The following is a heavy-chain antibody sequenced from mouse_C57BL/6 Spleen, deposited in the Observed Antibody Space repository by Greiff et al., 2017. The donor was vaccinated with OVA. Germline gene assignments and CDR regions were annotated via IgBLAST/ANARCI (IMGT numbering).Heavy chain of an antibody. CDR3: ARKEDYGYPYAMDY. D-gene: IGHD2-2*01. CDR2: ILPGSGST. V-gene: IGHV1-9*01. J-gene: IGHJ4*01. CDR1: GYTFTGYW. Sequence: LVESGASVQLSCQATGYTFTGYWIEWVKQRPGHGLEWIGEILPGSGSTNYNEKFKGKATFTADTSSNTAYMQLSSLTTEDSAIYYCARKEDYGYPYAMDYWGQGTSVTVSS.